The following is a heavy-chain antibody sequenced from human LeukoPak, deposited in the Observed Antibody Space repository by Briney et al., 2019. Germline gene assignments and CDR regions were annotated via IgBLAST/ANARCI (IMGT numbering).Heavy chain of an antibody. CDR2: ISSSSSYI. D-gene: IGHD3-3*02. V-gene: IGHV3-21*01. J-gene: IGHJ3*02. Sequence: GGSLRLSCAASGFTFSSYSMNWVRQAPGKGLEWVSSISSSSSYIYYADSVKGRFTIPRDNAKNSLYLQMNSLRAEDTAVYYCARAHFHAFDIWGQGTMVTVSS. CDR3: ARAHFHAFDI. CDR1: GFTFSSYS.